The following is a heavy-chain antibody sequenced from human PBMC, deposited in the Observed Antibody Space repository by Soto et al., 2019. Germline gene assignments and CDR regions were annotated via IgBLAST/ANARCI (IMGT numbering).Heavy chain of an antibody. J-gene: IGHJ2*01. D-gene: IGHD2-8*02. CDR3: ARLAGGSRSWYFDL. CDR1: EFTVSSNY. V-gene: IGHV3-53*04. CDR2: IYSGGST. Sequence: EVQLVESGGGLVQPGGSLRLSCAASEFTVSSNYMSWVRQAPGKGLEWVSVIYSGGSTYYADSVKGRFTISRHKSKNTLYLQMNSLRAEDTAVYYCARLAGGSRSWYFDLWGRGTLVTVSS.